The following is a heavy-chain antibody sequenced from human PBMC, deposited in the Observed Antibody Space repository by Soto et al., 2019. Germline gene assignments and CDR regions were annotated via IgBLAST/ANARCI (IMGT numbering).Heavy chain of an antibody. V-gene: IGHV3-48*02. CDR1: GFTFNSYD. CDR2: ISSSGTI. CDR3: ARGGYDYRNFAY. J-gene: IGHJ4*02. Sequence: EVQLVESGGDLVQPGGSLRLSCTASGFTFNSYDMNWVRQAPGKGLEWISYISSSGTICYADSVKGRFTISRDNAKNSLYLQMNSLRDDDTAVYYCARGGYDYRNFAYWGQGTLVTVSS. D-gene: IGHD5-12*01.